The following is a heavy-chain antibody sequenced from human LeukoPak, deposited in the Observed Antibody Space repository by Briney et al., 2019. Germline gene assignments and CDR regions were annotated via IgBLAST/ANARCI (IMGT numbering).Heavy chain of an antibody. Sequence: GGSLRLSCAASGFIVSSNYMSWVRQAPGKGLEWVSIIYSGAGTTYADSVKGRFTISRHKFKDTLYLQMNRLRAEETAVYYCARVGRETGYYKTWGQGTLVSVSS. CDR2: IYSGAGT. J-gene: IGHJ4*02. D-gene: IGHD3-9*01. CDR3: ARVGRETGYYKT. V-gene: IGHV3-53*04. CDR1: GFIVSSNY.